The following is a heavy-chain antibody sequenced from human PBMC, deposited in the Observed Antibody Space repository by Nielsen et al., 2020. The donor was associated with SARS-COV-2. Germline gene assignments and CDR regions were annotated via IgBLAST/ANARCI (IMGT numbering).Heavy chain of an antibody. CDR2: ISSSSSYI. J-gene: IGHJ4*02. Sequence: GESLKISCAASGFTFSSYSMNWVRQAPGKGLEWVSSISSSSSYIYYADSVKGRFTISRDNSKNTLYLQMNSLRAEDTAVYYCAKAMTTVTTDVDYWGQGTLVTVSS. CDR1: GFTFSSYS. CDR3: AKAMTTVTTDVDY. V-gene: IGHV3-21*01. D-gene: IGHD4-17*01.